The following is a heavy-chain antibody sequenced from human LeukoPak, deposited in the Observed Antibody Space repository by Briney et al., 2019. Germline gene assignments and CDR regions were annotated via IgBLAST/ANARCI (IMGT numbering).Heavy chain of an antibody. V-gene: IGHV1-69*13. D-gene: IGHD1-7*01. Sequence: GASVKVSCKASGGTFSSYAISSVRQAPGQGLEWMGGIIPIFGTANYAQKFQGRVTITADESTSTAYMELSSLRSEDTAVYYCARGVSSIWNYFWFDPWGQGTLVTVSS. CDR3: ARGVSSIWNYFWFDP. CDR2: IIPIFGTA. J-gene: IGHJ5*02. CDR1: GGTFSSYA.